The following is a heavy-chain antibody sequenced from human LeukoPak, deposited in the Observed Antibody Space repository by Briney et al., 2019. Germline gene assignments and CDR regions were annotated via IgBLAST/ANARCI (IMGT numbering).Heavy chain of an antibody. D-gene: IGHD3-10*01. J-gene: IGHJ4*02. CDR3: ARALDYYGSGSYTDY. CDR1: GYTFTGYY. V-gene: IGHV1-2*06. CDR2: INPNSGGT. Sequence: ASVKVSCKASGYTFTGYYMHWVRQAPGQGLEWMGRINPNSGGTNYAQKFQGRVTMTRDTSISTAYLELSRLRSDDTAVYYCARALDYYGSGSYTDYWGQGNLVTVSS.